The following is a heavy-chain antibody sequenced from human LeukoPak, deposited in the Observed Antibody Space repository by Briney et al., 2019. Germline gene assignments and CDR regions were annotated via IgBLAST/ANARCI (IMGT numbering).Heavy chain of an antibody. CDR3: ARFKRDPTAPSSPAGYYGMDV. Sequence: PSQTLSLTCAVSGGSISSGGYSWSWIRQPPGKGLEWIGYIYHSGSTYYNPSLKSRVTISVDRSKNQFSLKLSSVTAADTAVYYCARFKRDPTAPSSPAGYYGMDVWGQGTTVTVSS. CDR1: GGSISSGGYS. CDR2: IYHSGST. V-gene: IGHV4-30-2*02. D-gene: IGHD2-2*01. J-gene: IGHJ6*02.